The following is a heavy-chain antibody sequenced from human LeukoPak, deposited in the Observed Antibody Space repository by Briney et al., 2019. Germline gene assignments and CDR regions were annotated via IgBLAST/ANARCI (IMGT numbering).Heavy chain of an antibody. CDR3: ARSKEIIVGAISYYYYMDV. V-gene: IGHV1-18*01. D-gene: IGHD1-26*01. J-gene: IGHJ6*03. CDR1: GYTFTSYG. Sequence: RASVKVSCKASGYTFTSYGISWVRQAPGQGLEWMGWISAYNGNTNYAQKLQGRVTMTTDTSTSTAYMELRSLRSDDTAVYYCARSKEIIVGAISYYYYMDVWGKGTTVTVSS. CDR2: ISAYNGNT.